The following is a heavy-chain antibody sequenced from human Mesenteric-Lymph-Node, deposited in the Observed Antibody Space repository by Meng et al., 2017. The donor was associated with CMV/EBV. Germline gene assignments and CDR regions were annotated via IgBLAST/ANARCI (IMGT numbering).Heavy chain of an antibody. Sequence: GESLKISCAASGFTFSTYWMHWVRQAPRKGLVWVSRINSDGRSTYYADSVKGRFTISRDNAKSTLYLQVNSLGAEDTAVYYCAVGVDYYGSSDPPGYWGQGTLVTVSS. J-gene: IGHJ4*02. CDR3: AVGVDYYGSSDPPGY. CDR1: GFTFSTYW. CDR2: INSDGRST. V-gene: IGHV3-74*01. D-gene: IGHD3-22*01.